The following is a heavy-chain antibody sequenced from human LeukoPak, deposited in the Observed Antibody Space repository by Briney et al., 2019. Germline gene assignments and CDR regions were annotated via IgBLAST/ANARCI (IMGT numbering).Heavy chain of an antibody. Sequence: ASVKVSCKASGYTFTSYAMHWVRQAPGQRLEWMGWINAGNGNTKYSQKFQGRVTITRDTSASTAYMELSSLRSEDTAVYYCARRSRGVTALGYWGQGTLVTVSS. D-gene: IGHD2-21*02. V-gene: IGHV1-3*01. CDR2: INAGNGNT. J-gene: IGHJ4*02. CDR1: GYTFTSYA. CDR3: ARRSRGVTALGY.